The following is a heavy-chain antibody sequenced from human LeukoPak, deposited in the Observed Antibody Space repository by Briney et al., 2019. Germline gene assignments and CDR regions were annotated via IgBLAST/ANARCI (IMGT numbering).Heavy chain of an antibody. CDR1: GDSISSYY. CDR2: IYYSGST. V-gene: IGHV4-59*12. Sequence: SETLSLTCTVSGDSISSYYWSWIRQPPGKGLEWIGYIYYSGSTNYNPSLKSRVTISVDTSKNQFSLKLSSVTAADTAVYYCAREGGYSYGDAPLHFDYWGQGTLVTVSS. D-gene: IGHD5-18*01. J-gene: IGHJ4*02. CDR3: AREGGYSYGDAPLHFDY.